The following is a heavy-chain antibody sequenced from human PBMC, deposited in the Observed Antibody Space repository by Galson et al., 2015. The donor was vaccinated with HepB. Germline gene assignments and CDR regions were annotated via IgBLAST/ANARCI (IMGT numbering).Heavy chain of an antibody. Sequence: QSGAEVKKPGASVKVSCKASGGTFSSYTISWVRQAPGQGLEWMGRIIPILGIANYAQKFQGRVTITADKSTSTAYMELSSLRSEDTAVYYCARDLRDYYYYYGMDVWGQGTTVTVSS. CDR1: GGTFSSYT. CDR2: IIPILGIA. CDR3: ARDLRDYYYYYGMDV. V-gene: IGHV1-69*04. J-gene: IGHJ6*02.